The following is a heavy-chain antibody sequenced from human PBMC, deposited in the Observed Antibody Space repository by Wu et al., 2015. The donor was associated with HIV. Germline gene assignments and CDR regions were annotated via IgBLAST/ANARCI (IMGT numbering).Heavy chain of an antibody. D-gene: IGHD3-10*01. CDR2: VTPYNGNT. J-gene: IGHJ3*02. Sequence: QLVQSGAEVKEPGASVKVSCKTSGYTFSSYGITWLRQAPGEGLEWMGWVTPYNGNTNYAQRLQGRVTMTIDTSASTAYMXLRDLRSDDTAVYYCARATATYYSDIWGLDQKNDAFDIWGQGTMVTVSA. CDR3: ARATATYYSDIWGLDQKNDAFDI. V-gene: IGHV1-18*01. CDR1: GYTFSSYG.